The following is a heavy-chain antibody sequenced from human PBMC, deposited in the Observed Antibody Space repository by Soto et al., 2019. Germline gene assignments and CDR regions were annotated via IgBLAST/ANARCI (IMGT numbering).Heavy chain of an antibody. CDR1: GYSFTSYW. V-gene: IGHV5-51*01. D-gene: IGHD6-13*01. J-gene: IGHJ4*02. CDR3: ARLPSGYSSSWYVGGDY. Sequence: GESLKISCKGSGYSFTSYWIGWVRQMPGKGLEWMGIIYPGDSDTRYSPSFQGQVTIAADKSISTAYLQWSSLKASDTAIYYCARLPSGYSSSWYVGGDYWGQGTLVTVSS. CDR2: IYPGDSDT.